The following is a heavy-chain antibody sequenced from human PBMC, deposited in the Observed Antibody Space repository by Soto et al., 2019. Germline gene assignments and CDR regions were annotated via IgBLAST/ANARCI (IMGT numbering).Heavy chain of an antibody. J-gene: IGHJ6*02. CDR1: GGTFSSYA. CDR3: ARHPGGRGYYYGMDV. CDR2: IIPIFGTA. D-gene: IGHD2-15*01. V-gene: IGHV1-69*12. Sequence: QVQLVKSGAEVKKPGSSVKVSCKASGGTFSSYAISWVRQAPGQGHEWMGGIIPIFGTANYAQKFQGRVTITADESTSTAYMELSSLKSEDTAVYYCARHPGGRGYYYGMDVWGQGTTVTVSS.